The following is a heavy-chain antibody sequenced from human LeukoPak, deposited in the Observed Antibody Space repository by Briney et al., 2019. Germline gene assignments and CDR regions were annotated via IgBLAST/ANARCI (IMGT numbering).Heavy chain of an antibody. CDR2: ISSSSSYI. D-gene: IGHD2-15*01. Sequence: GGSLRLSCAASGFTFSSYGMSWVRQAPGKGLEWVSSISSSSSYIYYADSMKGRFTISRDNAKKSLYLQMNSLRAEDTAVYYCARDSDEYCSGGACSAFDHWGQGTLVTVSS. V-gene: IGHV3-21*01. CDR1: GFTFSSYG. J-gene: IGHJ4*02. CDR3: ARDSDEYCSGGACSAFDH.